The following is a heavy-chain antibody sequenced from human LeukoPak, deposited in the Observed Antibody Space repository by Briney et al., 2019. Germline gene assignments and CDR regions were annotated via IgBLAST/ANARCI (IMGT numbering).Heavy chain of an antibody. CDR2: IYYSGSS. Sequence: PSETLSLTCNVSGGSISGYHWSWIRQPPGKGLEWLGYIYYSGSSNYNPSLKSRVTISADTSKNQFSLELSSVTAADTAVYYCARVPRSYYYYYYMDVWGKGTTVTVSS. CDR1: GGSISGYH. V-gene: IGHV4-59*01. J-gene: IGHJ6*03. CDR3: ARVPRSYYYYYYMDV.